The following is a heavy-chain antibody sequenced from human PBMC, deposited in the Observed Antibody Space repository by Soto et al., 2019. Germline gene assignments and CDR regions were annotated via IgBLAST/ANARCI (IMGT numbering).Heavy chain of an antibody. J-gene: IGHJ3*02. CDR1: GYTLNELS. Sequence: ASVKVSSKDSGYTLNELSMHWVRQAPGKGLEWMGGFDPEDGETIYAQKFQGRVTMTEDTSTDTAYMELSSLRSEDTAVYYCATDQDTIFGVVRRAFDIWGQGTMVTVSS. CDR3: ATDQDTIFGVVRRAFDI. V-gene: IGHV1-24*01. D-gene: IGHD3-3*01. CDR2: FDPEDGET.